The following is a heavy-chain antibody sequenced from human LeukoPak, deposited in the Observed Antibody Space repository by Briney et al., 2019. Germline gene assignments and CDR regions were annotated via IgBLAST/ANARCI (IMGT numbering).Heavy chain of an antibody. CDR1: GGSISSYY. D-gene: IGHD6-13*01. CDR2: IYYSGST. V-gene: IGHV4-59*08. Sequence: SETLSLTCTVSGGSISSYYWSWIRQPPGKGLEWIGYIYYSGSTNYNPSLKSRVTISVDTSKNQFSLKLSSVTAADTAVYYCARPVDRGKRQRLVLGYWGQGTLVTVSS. J-gene: IGHJ4*02. CDR3: ARPVDRGKRQRLVLGY.